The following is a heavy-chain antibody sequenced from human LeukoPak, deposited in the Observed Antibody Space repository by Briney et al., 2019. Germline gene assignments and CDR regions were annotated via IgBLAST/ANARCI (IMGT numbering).Heavy chain of an antibody. J-gene: IGHJ4*02. CDR1: GDSISSNSAA. D-gene: IGHD5-18*01. V-gene: IGHV6-1*01. Sequence: QTLSLTCAISGDSISSNSAAWNWIRQSPSRGLEWLGRIYYRSKWYNDYAESVKSRITVNPDTSKNQFSLQLNSVTPKDTAVYFCARGNGYTYGSYYFDYWGQGTLVTVSS. CDR2: IYYRSKWYN. CDR3: ARGNGYTYGSYYFDY.